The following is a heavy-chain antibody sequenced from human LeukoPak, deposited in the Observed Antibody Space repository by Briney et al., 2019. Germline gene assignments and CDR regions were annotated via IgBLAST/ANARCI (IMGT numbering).Heavy chain of an antibody. CDR1: GFTFSTYW. V-gene: IGHV3-7*01. CDR2: IKQDGSEK. D-gene: IGHD2-2*01. J-gene: IGHJ4*02. CDR3: ARVRCSSNSCFPDY. Sequence: PGGSLRLSCAASGFTFSTYWMSWVRQAPGKGLEWVANIKQDGSEKYYVDSVKGRFTISRGNAKNSLFLQMNSLRAEDTAVYYCARVRCSSNSCFPDYWGQGTLVTVSS.